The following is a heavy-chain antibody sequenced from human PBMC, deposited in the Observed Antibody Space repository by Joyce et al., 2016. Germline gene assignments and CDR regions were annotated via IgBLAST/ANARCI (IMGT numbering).Heavy chain of an antibody. V-gene: IGHV3-23*01. CDR3: AKVLQYFESLDY. CDR1: KFTFSIYP. Sequence: EVQLLESGGGLVQPGGSLRLSCTGSKFTFSIYPMSWIRQAPGKGLEWVSTMSGGVCDKYYADSVKGRFTISRDNSKNTVYLQMNNLRAEDTAVYYCAKVLQYFESLDYWGQGTLITVSS. CDR2: MSGGVCDK. J-gene: IGHJ4*02. D-gene: IGHD3-9*01.